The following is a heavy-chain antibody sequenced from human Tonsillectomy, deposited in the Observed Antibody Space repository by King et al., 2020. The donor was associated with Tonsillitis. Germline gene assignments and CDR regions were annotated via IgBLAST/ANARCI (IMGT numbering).Heavy chain of an antibody. CDR1: GFTFDDYA. CDR3: AKDKNYDSYYYYGMDV. D-gene: IGHD3-16*01. V-gene: IGHV3-9*01. Sequence: VQLVESGGGLVQPGRSLRLSCAASGFTFDDYAMHWVRQAPGKGLEWVSGISWNSGSIGYADSVKGRFTISRDNAKNSLYLQMNSLRAEDTALYYCAKDKNYDSYYYYGMDVWVQGTTVTVSS. CDR2: ISWNSGSI. J-gene: IGHJ6*02.